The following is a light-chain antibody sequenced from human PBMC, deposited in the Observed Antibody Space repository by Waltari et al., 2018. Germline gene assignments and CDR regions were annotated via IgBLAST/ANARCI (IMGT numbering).Light chain of an antibody. J-gene: IGKJ2*01. Sequence: TQSPSPLSASVGTGGNITCRASESITNSLNWYQQKPGKAPKLLIHTASSLQSGVPSRFSGCGSGTEFTLTISGLQPGDFATYYCQQSYTVPFTFGPGTKLEI. CDR1: ESITNS. CDR2: TAS. V-gene: IGKV1-39*01. CDR3: QQSYTVPFT.